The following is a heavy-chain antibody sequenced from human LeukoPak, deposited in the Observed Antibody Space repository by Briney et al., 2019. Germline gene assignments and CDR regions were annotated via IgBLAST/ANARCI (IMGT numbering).Heavy chain of an antibody. J-gene: IGHJ4*02. V-gene: IGHV4-4*02. CDR3: ARQSGYNQDS. D-gene: IGHD3-3*01. CDR2: IYHSRKT. CDR1: GDSVGTNNW. Sequence: PSETLSLTCAVSGDSVGTNNWWSWVRQPPGEGLEWIAEIYHSRKTNYNPSLKSRVSISLDKSKNQFSLRLTSVTAADTAVYYCARQSGYNQDSWGQGTLVTVSS.